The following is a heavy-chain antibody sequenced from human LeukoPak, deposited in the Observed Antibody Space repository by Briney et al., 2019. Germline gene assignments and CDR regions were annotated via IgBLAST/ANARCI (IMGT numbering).Heavy chain of an antibody. CDR2: IYYSGST. V-gene: IGHV4-30-4*08. CDR3: ARAHIQQLVGWFDP. CDR1: GGSISSGDYY. Sequence: SETLSLTCTVSGGSISSGDYYWSWIRQPPGKGLERIGYIYYSGSTYYNPSLKSRVTISVDTSKNQFSLKLSSVTAADTAVYYCARAHIQQLVGWFDPWGQGTLVTVSS. D-gene: IGHD6-13*01. J-gene: IGHJ5*02.